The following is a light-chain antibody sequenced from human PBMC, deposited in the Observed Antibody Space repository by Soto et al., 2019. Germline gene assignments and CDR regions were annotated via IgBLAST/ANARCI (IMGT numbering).Light chain of an antibody. CDR2: DVS. CDR3: CSYAGSYTLYV. V-gene: IGLV2-11*01. CDR1: GSDVGGYNY. Sequence: QPVLTHPRSVSGSPGQSVTIPCTGTGSDVGGYNYVSWYQQHPGKAPKLMIYDVSKRPSGVPDRFSGSKSGNTASLTISGLQAEDDADYYCCSYAGSYTLYVFGTGTKVTVL. J-gene: IGLJ1*01.